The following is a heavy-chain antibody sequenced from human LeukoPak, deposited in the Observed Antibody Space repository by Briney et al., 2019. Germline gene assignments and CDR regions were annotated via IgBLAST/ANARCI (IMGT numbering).Heavy chain of an antibody. Sequence: KPSETLSLTCTVSGASLNSYYWSWIRQPPGKGLEWIGYIYYSGSTNYNPSLKSRVTISRDTSKNQFSLKLRSVTAADTAVYYCTSGGMVSGDYWGHGTLVTVSS. D-gene: IGHD2-8*01. CDR1: GASLNSYY. CDR2: IYYSGST. J-gene: IGHJ4*01. V-gene: IGHV4-59*01. CDR3: TSGGMVSGDY.